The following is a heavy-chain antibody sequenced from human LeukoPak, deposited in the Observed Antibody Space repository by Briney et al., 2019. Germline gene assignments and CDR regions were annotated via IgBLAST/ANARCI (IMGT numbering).Heavy chain of an antibody. V-gene: IGHV3-30*18. J-gene: IGHJ4*02. Sequence: GRSLRLSCAASGFTFSSYGIHWVRQAPGKGLEWVAVISYDGSNKYYADSVKGRFTISRDNSKNTLFLQMNNPRAEDTAVYYCAKDPFDYWGQGTLVTVSS. CDR2: ISYDGSNK. CDR1: GFTFSSYG. CDR3: AKDPFDY.